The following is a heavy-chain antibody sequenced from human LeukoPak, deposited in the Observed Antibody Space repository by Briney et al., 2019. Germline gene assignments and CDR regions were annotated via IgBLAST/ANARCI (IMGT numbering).Heavy chain of an antibody. Sequence: ASVKVSCKASGFTFTSYGISWVRQAPGQGLEWMGWISAYNGNTNYAQKLQGRVTMTTDTSTSTAYMELRSLRSDDTAVYYCARVTSSGYYLLYYYGMDVWGQGTTVTVSS. V-gene: IGHV1-18*01. CDR1: GFTFTSYG. CDR2: ISAYNGNT. J-gene: IGHJ6*02. D-gene: IGHD3-22*01. CDR3: ARVTSSGYYLLYYYGMDV.